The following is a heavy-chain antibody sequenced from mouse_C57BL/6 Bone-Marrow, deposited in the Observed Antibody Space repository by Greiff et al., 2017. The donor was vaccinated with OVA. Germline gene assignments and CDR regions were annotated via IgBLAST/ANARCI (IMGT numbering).Heavy chain of an antibody. CDR2: IYPRSGNT. CDR3: ARSRPSRSAWCAY. Sequence: QVQLQQSGAELARPGASVKLSCKASGYTFTSYGISWVKQRTGQGLEWIGEIYPRSGNTYYNEKFKGKSTLTADKSSSIAYRELRSLTSEGSSVYIGARSRPSRSAWCAYWGQGTLGTVSA. V-gene: IGHV1-81*01. J-gene: IGHJ3*01. CDR1: GYTFTSYG.